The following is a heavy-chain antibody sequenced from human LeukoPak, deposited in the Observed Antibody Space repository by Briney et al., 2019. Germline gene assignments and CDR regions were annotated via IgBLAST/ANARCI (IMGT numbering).Heavy chain of an antibody. CDR3: ARDLPYYDFWSGYYARYYYGMDV. V-gene: IGHV4-61*02. Sequence: SETLSLTCTVSGGSISSSSYYWSWIRQPAGKGLEWIGRIYTSGSTNYNPSLKSRVTMSVDTSKNQFSLKLSSVTAADTAVYYCARDLPYYDFWSGYYARYYYGMDVWGQGTTVTVSS. CDR2: IYTSGST. J-gene: IGHJ6*02. CDR1: GGSISSSSYY. D-gene: IGHD3-3*01.